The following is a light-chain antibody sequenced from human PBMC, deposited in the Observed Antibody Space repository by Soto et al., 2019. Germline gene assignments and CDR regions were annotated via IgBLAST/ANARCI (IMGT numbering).Light chain of an antibody. V-gene: IGKV3-20*01. CDR1: QSVSSNY. CDR2: GAS. J-gene: IGKJ4*01. Sequence: EIVLTQSPGTLSLSPGDRATLSCRASQSVSSNYLAWYQQKPGQAPRLLIYGASSRATGIPDRFSGSGSGTDFTLTISRLEPEDFAVYYCQRYGTSLPLTFGGGTKVDLK. CDR3: QRYGTSLPLT.